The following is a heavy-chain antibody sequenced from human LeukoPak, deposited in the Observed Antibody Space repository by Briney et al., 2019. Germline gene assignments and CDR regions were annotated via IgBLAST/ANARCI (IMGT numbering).Heavy chain of an antibody. V-gene: IGHV4-30-4*08. J-gene: IGHJ3*02. Sequence: KPSETLSLTCTVSVDSISSTSYYWDWIRQPPGKGLEWIGYIYYSGSTYYNPSLKSRVTISVDTSKNQFSLKLSSVTAADTAVYYCARDPSWYSAFDIWGQGTMVTVSS. CDR3: ARDPSWYSAFDI. D-gene: IGHD6-13*01. CDR2: IYYSGST. CDR1: VDSISSTSYY.